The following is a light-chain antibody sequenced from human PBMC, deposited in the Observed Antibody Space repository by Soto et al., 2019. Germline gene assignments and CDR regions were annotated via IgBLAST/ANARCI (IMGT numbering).Light chain of an antibody. CDR1: QSVSTF. CDR2: DAS. Sequence: EIVFTQSPCTLSLSPSERATLSCRASQSVSTFLAWYQHKPGQAPRLLIYDASNRATGIPARFSGSGSGTNFTLTISSLEPEDFAVYYCQQRRSWQVTFGQGTRLEIK. J-gene: IGKJ5*01. V-gene: IGKV3-11*01. CDR3: QQRRSWQVT.